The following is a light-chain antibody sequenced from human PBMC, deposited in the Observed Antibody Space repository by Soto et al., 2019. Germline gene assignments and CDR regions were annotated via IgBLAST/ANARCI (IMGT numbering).Light chain of an antibody. CDR2: GSS. J-gene: IGKJ1*01. Sequence: EIVLTQSPGTLSLSPGERATLSCRASQSVSSSYLAWYQQQPGQAPRPLIYGSSSRAIGIPARVSGSGSGTDFTLTISRLEPEDFAVYYCQQYGSSPWTCGQGKKGEIK. CDR1: QSVSSSY. CDR3: QQYGSSPWT. V-gene: IGKV3-20*01.